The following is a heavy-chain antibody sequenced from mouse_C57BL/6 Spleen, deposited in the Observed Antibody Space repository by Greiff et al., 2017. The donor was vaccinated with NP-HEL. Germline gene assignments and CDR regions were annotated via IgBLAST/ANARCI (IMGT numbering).Heavy chain of an antibody. CDR1: GYTFTSYW. J-gene: IGHJ4*01. CDR3: ARGGGVYYYGSSWGAMDY. V-gene: IGHV1-52*01. D-gene: IGHD1-1*01. Sequence: QVQLQQPGAELVRPGSSVKLSCKASGYTFTSYWMHWVKQRPIQGLEWIGNIDPSDSETHYNQKFKDKATLTVDKSSSTAYMQLSSLTSEYSAVYYGARGGGVYYYGSSWGAMDYWGQGTSVTVSS. CDR2: IDPSDSET.